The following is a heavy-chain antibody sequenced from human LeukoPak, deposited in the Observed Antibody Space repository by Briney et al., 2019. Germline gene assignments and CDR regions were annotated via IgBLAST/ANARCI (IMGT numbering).Heavy chain of an antibody. D-gene: IGHD6-13*01. CDR3: AKLVDENGYMDV. V-gene: IGHV3-9*01. J-gene: IGHJ6*03. Sequence: GRSLRLSCAASGFTFDDYAMHWVRQAPGKGLEWVSGISWNSGSIGYADSVKGRFTISRDNAKNSLYLQMNSPRAEDTALYYCAKLVDENGYMDVWGKGTTVTVSS. CDR1: GFTFDDYA. CDR2: ISWNSGSI.